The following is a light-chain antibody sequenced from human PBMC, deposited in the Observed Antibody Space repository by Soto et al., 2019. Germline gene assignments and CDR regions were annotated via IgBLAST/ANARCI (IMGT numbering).Light chain of an antibody. J-gene: IGLJ2*01. CDR1: SSDVGGYNY. CDR3: SSYTSSNTLI. CDR2: EVS. Sequence: QSALTQPASVSGSPGQSITISCTGTSSDVGGYNYVSWYQQHPGKAPKLMIYEVSNRPSGVSDRFSGSKSGNTASLTISGLRAEDESDYSCSSYTSSNTLIFGGGTKVTVL. V-gene: IGLV2-14*01.